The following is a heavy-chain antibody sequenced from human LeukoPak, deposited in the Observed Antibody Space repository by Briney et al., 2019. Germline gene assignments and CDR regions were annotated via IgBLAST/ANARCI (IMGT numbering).Heavy chain of an antibody. CDR2: MYYNGGT. J-gene: IGHJ4*02. CDR1: GGSVSSNRYY. D-gene: IGHD5-12*01. CDR3: ARDPDYFDDSGYT. Sequence: SETLSITCTVSGGSVSSNRYYWGWIRQPPGKGLEWIGSMYYNGGTYYNPSLKSRVTISADTNKNQFSLKLTSVTAADTAVYFCARDPDYFDDSGYTGGRGTLVTVSS. V-gene: IGHV4-39*07.